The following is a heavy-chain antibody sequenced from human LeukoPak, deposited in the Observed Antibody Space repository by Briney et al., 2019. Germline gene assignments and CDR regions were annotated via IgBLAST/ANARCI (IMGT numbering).Heavy chain of an antibody. CDR3: ARDTFRQWLTQGGYFQY. J-gene: IGHJ1*01. Sequence: PGGSLRLSCAASGFTVSSNYMSWVRQAPGKGLEWVAFIRYDGSKKYYADSVKGRFTISRDNSKNTLSLQMNSLRTEDTAVYYCARDTFRQWLTQGGYFQYWGQGTLVTVSS. CDR1: GFTVSSNY. V-gene: IGHV3-30*02. D-gene: IGHD6-19*01. CDR2: IRYDGSKK.